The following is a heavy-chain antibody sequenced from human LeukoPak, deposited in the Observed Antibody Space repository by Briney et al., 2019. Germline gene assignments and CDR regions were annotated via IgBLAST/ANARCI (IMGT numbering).Heavy chain of an antibody. CDR1: GYTFTSYY. CDR2: INPSGGST. D-gene: IGHD6-19*01. J-gene: IGHJ4*02. Sequence: GASVKVSCKASGYTFTSYYMHWVRQAPGQGLEWMGIINPSGGSTSYAQKFQGRVTMTRDTSISTAYMELNRLRSDDTAVYYCARDGSSGRTRFFDSWGQGTLVTVSS. V-gene: IGHV1-46*01. CDR3: ARDGSSGRTRFFDS.